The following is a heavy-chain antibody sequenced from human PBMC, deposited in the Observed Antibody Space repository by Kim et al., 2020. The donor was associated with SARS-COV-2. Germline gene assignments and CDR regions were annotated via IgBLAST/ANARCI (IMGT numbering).Heavy chain of an antibody. J-gene: IGHJ4*02. Sequence: GGSLRLSCAASGFTFSSYWMHWVRQAPGKGLVWVSRIKTDGSTTIYADSVRGRFTISRDNAKNTLYLQMNSLRAEDTAVYYCARDLGWILYDYWGQGNL. CDR1: GFTFSSYW. V-gene: IGHV3-74*01. D-gene: IGHD3-3*01. CDR2: IKTDGSTT. CDR3: ARDLGWILYDY.